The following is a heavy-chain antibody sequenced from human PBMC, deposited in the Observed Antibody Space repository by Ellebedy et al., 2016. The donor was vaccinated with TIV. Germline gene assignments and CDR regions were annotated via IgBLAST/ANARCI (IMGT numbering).Heavy chain of an antibody. D-gene: IGHD3-3*01. CDR1: RYTFVSYG. J-gene: IGHJ6*02. CDR3: ATREWQDPMDV. V-gene: IGHV1-3*04. Sequence: ASVKVSXXASRYTFVSYGIHWVRQAPGQRLEWMGWINTGNGNTKYSQKLQGRVSITRDTSASTAYMELRSLMSEDTAVYYCATREWQDPMDVWGQGTTVTVSS. CDR2: INTGNGNT.